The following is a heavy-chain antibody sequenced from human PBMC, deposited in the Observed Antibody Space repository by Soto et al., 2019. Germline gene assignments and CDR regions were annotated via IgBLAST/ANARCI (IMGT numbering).Heavy chain of an antibody. D-gene: IGHD3-22*01. V-gene: IGHV3-21*01. CDR2: ISSSSSYI. Sequence: GGSLRLSCAASGFTFSSYSMNWVRQAPGKGLEWVSSISSSSSYIYYADSVKGRFTISRDNAKNSLYLQMNSLRAEDTAVYYCAKDALSYYYDSSGYYYVSEYFQHWGQGTLVTVSS. J-gene: IGHJ1*01. CDR3: AKDALSYYYDSSGYYYVSEYFQH. CDR1: GFTFSSYS.